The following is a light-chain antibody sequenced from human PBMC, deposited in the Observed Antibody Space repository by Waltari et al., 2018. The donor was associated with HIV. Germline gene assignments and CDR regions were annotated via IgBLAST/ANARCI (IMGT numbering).Light chain of an antibody. V-gene: IGLV2-14*03. CDR2: DVS. J-gene: IGLJ1*01. CDR1: SSDVGGYNY. Sequence: QSALTQPASVSGFPGQSITISCTGTSSDVGGYNYVSWYQQHPGKAPKLMISDVSNRPSGVSNRFSGSKSGNTASLTISGLQAEDEADYYCSSYTSSSTYYVFGTGTKVTVL. CDR3: SSYTSSSTYYV.